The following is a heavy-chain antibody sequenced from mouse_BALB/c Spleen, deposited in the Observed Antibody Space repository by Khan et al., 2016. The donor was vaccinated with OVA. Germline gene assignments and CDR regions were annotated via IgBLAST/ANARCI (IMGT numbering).Heavy chain of an antibody. Sequence: QIQLVQSGAELVRPGASVKISCKAFGYTFTNHHINWVNQRPGQGLDWIGYISPFNDFTSYNMTLKGKATLTVDKSSSTAYMELSSLTSEDSAVYVCARGNYGSPMDYWGQGTSVTVSS. J-gene: IGHJ4*01. V-gene: IGHV1-77*01. CDR3: ARGNYGSPMDY. CDR1: GYTFTNHH. D-gene: IGHD1-1*01. CDR2: ISPFNDFT.